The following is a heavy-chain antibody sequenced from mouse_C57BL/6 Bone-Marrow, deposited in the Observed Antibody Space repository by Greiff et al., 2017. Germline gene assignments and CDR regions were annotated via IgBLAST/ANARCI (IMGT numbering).Heavy chain of an antibody. Sequence: EVQLVESGGDLVKPGGSLKLSCAASGFTFSSYGMSWVRQTPDKRLEWVATISSGGSYTYYPDSVKGRFTISRDNAKNTLYLQMSSLKSEDTAMYYCARLRRRRYYCDYWGQGTTLTVSS. CDR2: ISSGGSYT. V-gene: IGHV5-6*01. D-gene: IGHD2-12*01. CDR3: ARLRRRRYYCDY. CDR1: GFTFSSYG. J-gene: IGHJ2*01.